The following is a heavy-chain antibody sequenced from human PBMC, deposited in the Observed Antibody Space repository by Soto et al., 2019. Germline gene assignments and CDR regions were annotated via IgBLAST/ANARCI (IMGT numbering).Heavy chain of an antibody. J-gene: IGHJ5*02. Sequence: PGESLKISCTGFGYTFTTFWISWVRQMPGKGLEWLGRVDPRDSYVTYNPSFEGHVTISADESISTAYLQWGSLKASDTAMYFCARIYCTTTTCDSWFDPWGQGTLVTVSS. D-gene: IGHD2-8*01. CDR2: VDPRDSYV. V-gene: IGHV5-10-1*01. CDR3: ARIYCTTTTCDSWFDP. CDR1: GYTFTTFW.